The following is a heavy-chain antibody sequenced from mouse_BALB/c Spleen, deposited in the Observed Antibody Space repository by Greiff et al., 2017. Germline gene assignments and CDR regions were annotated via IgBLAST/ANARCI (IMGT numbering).Heavy chain of an antibody. CDR1: GFNIKDTY. J-gene: IGHJ2*01. Sequence: VHVKQSGAELVKPGASVKLSCTASGFNIKDTYMHWVKQRPEQGLEWIGRIDPANGNTKYDPKFQGKATITADTSSNTAYLQLSSLTSEDTAVYYCAREYYGYEDYWGQGTTLTVSS. V-gene: IGHV14-3*02. CDR3: AREYYGYEDY. D-gene: IGHD1-2*01. CDR2: IDPANGNT.